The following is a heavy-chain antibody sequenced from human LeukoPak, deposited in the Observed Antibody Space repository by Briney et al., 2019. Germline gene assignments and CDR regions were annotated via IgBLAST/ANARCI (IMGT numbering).Heavy chain of an antibody. CDR1: DDSITMYY. D-gene: IGHD6-19*01. J-gene: IGHJ6*03. CDR3: ATSSGWIVRDYYYMDV. CDR2: IYTSGST. Sequence: SETLSLTCSVSDDSITMYYWTWIRQPPGKGLEWIGRIYTSGSTNYNPSLKSRVTISVDTSKNQFSLKLSSVTAADTAVYYCATSSGWIVRDYYYMDVWGKGTTVTISS. V-gene: IGHV4-4*08.